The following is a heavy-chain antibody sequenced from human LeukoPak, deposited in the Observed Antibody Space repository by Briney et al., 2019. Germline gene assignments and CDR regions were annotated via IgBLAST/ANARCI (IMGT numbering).Heavy chain of an antibody. J-gene: IGHJ1*01. D-gene: IGHD3-3*01. CDR1: GFTFSSYG. CDR2: ISYDGSNK. V-gene: IGHV3-30*03. Sequence: PGGSLRLSCAASGFTFSSYGMHWVRQAPGKGLEWVAFISYDGSNKYYVDSVKGRFTISRDNSKNTLYLQMNSLRSDDTAVYYCARDDFWSGSLGGYFQHWGQGTLVTVSS. CDR3: ARDDFWSGSLGGYFQH.